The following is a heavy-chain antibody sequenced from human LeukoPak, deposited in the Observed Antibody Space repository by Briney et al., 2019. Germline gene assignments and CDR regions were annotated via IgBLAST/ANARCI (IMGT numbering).Heavy chain of an antibody. CDR1: GGSISSYY. CDR3: ARGGSSWDEGFDY. J-gene: IGHJ4*02. CDR2: IYYSGST. D-gene: IGHD6-13*01. V-gene: IGHV4-59*13. Sequence: PSETLSLTCTDSGGSISSYYWSWIRQPPGKGLEWIGYIYYSGSTSYNPSLKSRVTISVDTSKNQFSLKLSSVTAADTAVYYCARGGSSWDEGFDYWGQGTLVTVSS.